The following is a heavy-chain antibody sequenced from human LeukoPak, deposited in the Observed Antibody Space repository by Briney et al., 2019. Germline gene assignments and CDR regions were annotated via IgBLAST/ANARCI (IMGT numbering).Heavy chain of an antibody. D-gene: IGHD3-10*01. J-gene: IGHJ4*02. CDR3: ARDAFRGNLPL. Sequence: GASVKVSCKASGGTFSSYAISWVRQAPGQGLEWMGGIIPIFGTTNYAQKFQGRVTITADESTSTAYMELSSLRSEDTAVYYCARDAFRGNLPLWGQGTLVTVSS. V-gene: IGHV1-69*13. CDR2: IIPIFGTT. CDR1: GGTFSSYA.